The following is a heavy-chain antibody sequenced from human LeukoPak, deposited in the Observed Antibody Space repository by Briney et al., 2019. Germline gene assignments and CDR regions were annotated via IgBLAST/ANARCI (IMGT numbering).Heavy chain of an antibody. J-gene: IGHJ3*02. Sequence: ASVKVPCKASGYTFRGYYMHWVRQAPGQGPEWMGWINPNSGGTNYTQKFQGRVTMTRDTSISTAYMELSRLRSDDTAVYYCARDEIYTDAFDIWGQGTMVTVSS. D-gene: IGHD3-16*01. CDR1: GYTFRGYY. CDR2: INPNSGGT. V-gene: IGHV1-2*02. CDR3: ARDEIYTDAFDI.